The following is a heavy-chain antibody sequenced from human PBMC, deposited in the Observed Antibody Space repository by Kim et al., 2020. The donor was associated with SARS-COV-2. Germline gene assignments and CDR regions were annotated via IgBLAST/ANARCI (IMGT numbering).Heavy chain of an antibody. CDR3: ATTFSFSNSWYYCDY. J-gene: IGHJ4*02. CDR1: GYTSSNYG. Sequence: ASVKVSCKVSGYTSSNYGISWVRQAPGQGLEWMGWINTLSLHTNSVDKFQDRVTMTTVPSTNTVSMELRSLTSDDTAGYYCATTFSFSNSWYYCDYWGQGTLVTVSS. D-gene: IGHD6-13*01. CDR2: INTLSLHT. V-gene: IGHV1-18*04.